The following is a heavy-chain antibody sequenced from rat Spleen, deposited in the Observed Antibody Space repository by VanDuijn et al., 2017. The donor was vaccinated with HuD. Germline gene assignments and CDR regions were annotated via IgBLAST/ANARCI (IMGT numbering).Heavy chain of an antibody. J-gene: IGHJ3*01. Sequence: EVQLQESGPGLVKPSQSLSLTCSVTGYSITSNYWGWIRKFPGNKMEWIGHISYSGSTSYNPSLKSRISITRDTSKNQFFLQLNSVTTEDTATYYCARSEGTHYYLPFASWGQGTLVTVSS. CDR3: ARSEGTHYYLPFAS. D-gene: IGHD1-12*02. CDR2: ISYSGST. V-gene: IGHV3-1*01. CDR1: GYSITSNY.